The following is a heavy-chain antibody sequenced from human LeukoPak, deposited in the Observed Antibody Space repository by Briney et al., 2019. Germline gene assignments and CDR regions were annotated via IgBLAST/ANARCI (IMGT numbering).Heavy chain of an antibody. CDR3: ARDSWPEVVRFDY. Sequence: SETLSLTCTVSGGSINISNYYWGWIRQPPGKGLEWIGTIYFSGGTYYNSSLKSRVTISVDTSKNQFSLKLSSVTAADTAVYYCARDSWPEVVRFDYWGQGTLVTVSS. J-gene: IGHJ4*02. CDR2: IYFSGGT. V-gene: IGHV4-39*07. CDR1: GGSINISNYY. D-gene: IGHD1-14*01.